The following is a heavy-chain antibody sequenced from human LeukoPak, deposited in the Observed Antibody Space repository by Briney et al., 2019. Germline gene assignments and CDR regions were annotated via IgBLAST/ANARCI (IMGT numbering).Heavy chain of an antibody. Sequence: SQTLSLTCAISGDSVSSNSAAWNWIRQSPSRGFELPRRTFHRYKWYNEYAISVKSRITINPDTSKNQFSLELNSVTPEDSAVDYCARGYGVDHGTYNFDFWGQGTLVTVSS. D-gene: IGHD1-14*01. CDR1: GDSVSSNSAA. V-gene: IGHV6-1*01. CDR3: ARGYGVDHGTYNFDF. CDR2: TFHRYKWYN. J-gene: IGHJ4*02.